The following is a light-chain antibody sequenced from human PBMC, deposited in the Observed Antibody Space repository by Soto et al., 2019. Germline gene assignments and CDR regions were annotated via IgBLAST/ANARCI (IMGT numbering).Light chain of an antibody. Sequence: IQMTQSPSTLSASVGDRVTITCRASQSISSWLAWYQQKPGKAPKLLIYKASTLKSGVPSRFSGSASGTEFTLTISSLQPDDFATYYCQQYDTYSWTFGRGTKVDIK. CDR2: KAS. CDR3: QQYDTYSWT. J-gene: IGKJ1*01. CDR1: QSISSW. V-gene: IGKV1-5*03.